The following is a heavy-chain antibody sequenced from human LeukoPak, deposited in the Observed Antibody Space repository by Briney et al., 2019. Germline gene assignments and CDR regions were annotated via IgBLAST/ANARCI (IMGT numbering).Heavy chain of an antibody. V-gene: IGHV3-23*01. Sequence: GGSLRLSCAASGFTFSSYAMSWVRQAPGKGLDWVSTISGSGGRTYYADSVKGRFTISRDNSKNTLYLQMNSLRAEDTAVYYCAGHDEGSGWYRSYIDLWGRGTLVIVSS. CDR2: ISGSGGRT. D-gene: IGHD6-19*01. CDR1: GFTFSSYA. J-gene: IGHJ2*01. CDR3: AGHDEGSGWYRSYIDL.